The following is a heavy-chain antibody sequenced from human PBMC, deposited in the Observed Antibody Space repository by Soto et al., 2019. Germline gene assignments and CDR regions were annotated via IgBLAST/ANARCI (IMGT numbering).Heavy chain of an antibody. CDR2: ISYDGSHK. CDR3: ARDRRQQLVPLDY. V-gene: IGHV3-30-3*01. Sequence: AGSLRLSCAASGFTFSSFAMHRVRQAPGKGLEWVSAISYDGSHKYYADSVQGRFTISRDNSKNTLYLQMNSLRPEDTAVYYCARDRRQQLVPLDYWGQGTLVTVSS. D-gene: IGHD6-13*01. CDR1: GFTFSSFA. J-gene: IGHJ4*02.